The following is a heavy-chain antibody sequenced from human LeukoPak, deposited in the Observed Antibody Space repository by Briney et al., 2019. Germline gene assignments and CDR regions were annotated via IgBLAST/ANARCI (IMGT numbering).Heavy chain of an antibody. CDR2: IYPSDSDT. J-gene: IGHJ4*02. CDR1: GYSFTNYW. D-gene: IGHD3-9*01. CDR3: ARHVGLERGGTGYSH. Sequence: GESLKISCKGSGYSFTNYWIGWVRQMPGKGLEWVGIIYPSDSDTRYSPSFQGQVTISADRSISTAYLQWSSLKASDTAIYYCARHVGLERGGTGYSHWGQGTLVTVSS. V-gene: IGHV5-51*01.